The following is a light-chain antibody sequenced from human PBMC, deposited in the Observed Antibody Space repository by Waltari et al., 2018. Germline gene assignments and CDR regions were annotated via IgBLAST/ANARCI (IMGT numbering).Light chain of an antibody. Sequence: QSVLTQPPSVSGDPGQRVTMSCTGSSSNLEDYDVYWYQQFPGTAPKLLIYENNKRPSGVSDRFSGSKSGSSASLTITGLQSEDEAEYYCETWDSSLNGMLFGGGTRLTVL. CDR2: ENN. V-gene: IGLV1-51*02. CDR1: SSNLEDYD. CDR3: ETWDSSLNGML. J-gene: IGLJ7*01.